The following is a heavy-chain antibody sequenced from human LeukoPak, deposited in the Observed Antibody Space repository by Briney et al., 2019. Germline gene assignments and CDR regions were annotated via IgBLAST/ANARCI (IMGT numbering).Heavy chain of an antibody. J-gene: IGHJ4*02. CDR3: AKDTTYYDILTGSFDY. Sequence: PGGSLRLSCAASGFTFSSYWMHWVRQAPGKGLVWVSRINSDGSSTSYADSVKGRFTISRDNAKNSLYLQMNSLRAEDTAVYYCAKDTTYYDILTGSFDYWGQGTLVTVSS. CDR1: GFTFSSYW. CDR2: INSDGSST. V-gene: IGHV3-74*01. D-gene: IGHD3-9*01.